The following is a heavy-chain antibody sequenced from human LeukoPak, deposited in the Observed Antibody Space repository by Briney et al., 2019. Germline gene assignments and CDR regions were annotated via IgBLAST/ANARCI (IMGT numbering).Heavy chain of an antibody. CDR1: GFTFGSYG. D-gene: IGHD3-10*01. CDR3: ARGRFGSGSLHYFDY. V-gene: IGHV3-48*01. Sequence: PGGSLRLSCAASGFTFGSYGMNWVRQAPGKGLEWVSYVGGSVSFIYYADSVKGRFTISRDNAKNSLFLQMNSLRSEDTAVYYCARGRFGSGSLHYFDYWGQGTLVTVSS. J-gene: IGHJ4*02. CDR2: VGGSVSFI.